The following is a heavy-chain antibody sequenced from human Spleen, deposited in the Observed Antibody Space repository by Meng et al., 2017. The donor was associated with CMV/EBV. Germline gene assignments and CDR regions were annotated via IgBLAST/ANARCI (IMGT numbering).Heavy chain of an antibody. J-gene: IGHJ6*02. CDR3: ARGGSSPLYYYGMDV. D-gene: IGHD6-6*01. V-gene: IGHV3-53*01. CDR2: IYSGGST. CDR1: GFTVSSNY. Sequence: GGSLRLSCAASGFTVSSNYMSWVRQAPGKGLEWVSVIYSGGSTYYPGSVKGRFTISRENAKNSLYLQMNSLRAGDTAVYYCARGGSSPLYYYGMDVWGQGTTVTVSS.